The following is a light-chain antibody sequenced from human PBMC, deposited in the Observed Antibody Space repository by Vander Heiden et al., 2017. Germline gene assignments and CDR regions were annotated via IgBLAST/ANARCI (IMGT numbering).Light chain of an antibody. CDR3: QAWDSSTAYV. Sequence: SSSLPQPPSLSVSPGPTPRLPCSGDKLGDKYACWYQQKPGQSPVLVIYQDSKRPSGIPERFSGSNSGNTATLTISGTQAMDEADYYCQAWDSSTAYVFGTGTKVTVL. CDR1: KLGDKY. V-gene: IGLV3-1*01. CDR2: QDS. J-gene: IGLJ1*01.